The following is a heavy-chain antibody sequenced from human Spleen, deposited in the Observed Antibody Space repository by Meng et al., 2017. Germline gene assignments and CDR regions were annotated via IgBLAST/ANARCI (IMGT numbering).Heavy chain of an antibody. CDR2: ISWDGGST. D-gene: IGHD3-22*01. CDR3: ARGAPYYEDSSGYYSAFDF. J-gene: IGHJ3*01. Sequence: GESLKISCAASGFTFDDYAMHWVRQAPGKGLEWVSLISWDGGSTYYADSVKGRFTISRDNSKNSLYLQMNSLRAEDTALYYCARGAPYYEDSSGYYSAFDFWGQGAMVTVSS. V-gene: IGHV3-43D*03. CDR1: GFTFDDYA.